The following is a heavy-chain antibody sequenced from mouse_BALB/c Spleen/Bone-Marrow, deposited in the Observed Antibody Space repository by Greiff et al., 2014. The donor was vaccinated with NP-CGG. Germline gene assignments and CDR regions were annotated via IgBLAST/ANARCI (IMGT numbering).Heavy chain of an antibody. CDR3: ARGVPMDY. V-gene: IGHV1-80*01. J-gene: IGHJ4*01. CDR2: IYPGDGDT. CDR1: GYAFSSYW. Sequence: QLQQSGAELVRPGSSVKISRKASGYAFSSYWMNWVKQRPGQGLEWIGQIYPGDGDTNYNGKFKGKATLTADKSSSTAYMQLSSLTSEDSAVYFCARGVPMDYWGQGTSVTVSS.